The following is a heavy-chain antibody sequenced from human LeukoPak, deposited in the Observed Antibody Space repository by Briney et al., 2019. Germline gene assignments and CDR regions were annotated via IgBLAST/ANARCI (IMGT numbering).Heavy chain of an antibody. CDR1: RCIFISYA. Sequence: SVTLSCPSRRCIFISYAMHWLRQARAKGLAGVSGISCSGSSTSNADSVNGRFIISRDNSKNTVYVQMNSLRAEDTAVYYCAKDGLSGSGSYSWGNMDVWGKGTMVTVSS. CDR2: ISCSGSST. J-gene: IGHJ6*03. V-gene: IGHV3-23*01. D-gene: IGHD3-10*01. CDR3: AKDGLSGSGSYSWGNMDV.